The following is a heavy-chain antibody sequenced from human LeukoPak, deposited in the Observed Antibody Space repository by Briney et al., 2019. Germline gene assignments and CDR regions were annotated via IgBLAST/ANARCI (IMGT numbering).Heavy chain of an antibody. J-gene: IGHJ4*02. CDR2: IRPDGSEK. V-gene: IGHV3-7*01. CDR1: GFTFSTYW. Sequence: GGSLRLSCAASGFTFSTYWMNWVRQAPGKGLEWVANIRPDGSEKLYVDSVKGRFTIYRDNAKNSLYLQVNSLRAEDTAVYYCAREHRSFHYWGQGTLVTVSS. CDR3: AREHRSFHY. D-gene: IGHD2-21*01.